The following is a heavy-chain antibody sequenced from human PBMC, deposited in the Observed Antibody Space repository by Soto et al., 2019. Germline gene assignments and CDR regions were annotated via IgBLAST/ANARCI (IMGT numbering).Heavy chain of an antibody. Sequence: EVHLLESGGDLVQPGGSLRLSCTASGLTFSTYAMSWVRQAPGKGLEWVSAIGGSGTGGRTYYADSVQGRFTISRDNSKNAVYLQMNILRADDTAVYYCAKSPGGLDGYNSDYYGMDVWGQGTTVTVSS. V-gene: IGHV3-23*01. CDR1: GLTFSTYA. CDR2: IGGSGTGGRT. J-gene: IGHJ6*02. CDR3: AKSPGGLDGYNSDYYGMDV. D-gene: IGHD5-12*01.